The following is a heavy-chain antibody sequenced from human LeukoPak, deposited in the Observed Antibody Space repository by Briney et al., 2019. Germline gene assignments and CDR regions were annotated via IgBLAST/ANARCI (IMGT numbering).Heavy chain of an antibody. CDR2: IKSKTDGGTT. D-gene: IGHD3-9*01. CDR1: GITFSNAW. J-gene: IGHJ4*02. V-gene: IGHV3-15*01. CDR3: TTEVNYDILTGSSYYFDY. Sequence: GGSLRLSCAASGITFSNAWMSWVRQAPGKGLEWVGRIKSKTDGGTTDYAAPVKGRFTISRDDSKNTLYLQMNSLKTEDTAVYYCTTEVNYDILTGSSYYFDYWGQGTLVTVSS.